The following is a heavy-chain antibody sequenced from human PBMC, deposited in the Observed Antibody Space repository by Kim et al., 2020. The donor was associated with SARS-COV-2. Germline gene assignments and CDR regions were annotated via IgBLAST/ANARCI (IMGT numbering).Heavy chain of an antibody. D-gene: IGHD6-19*01. J-gene: IGHJ3*02. V-gene: IGHV3-30*02. CDR3: AKVQKEWLDYDPCDI. Sequence: GYAVNGRFTISKDNSKNTLYLQMNSLGGEDTAVYYCAKVQKEWLDYDPCDIWGKGTMVTVSS.